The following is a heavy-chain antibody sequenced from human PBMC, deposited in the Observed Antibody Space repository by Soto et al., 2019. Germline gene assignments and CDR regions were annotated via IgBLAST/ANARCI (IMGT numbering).Heavy chain of an antibody. CDR1: GYSISSGYY. CDR3: ARDPKVGATNNYFDY. CDR2: IYHSGST. Sequence: PSETLSLTFAVSGYSISSGYYWGWIRQPPGKGLEWIGSIYHSGSTYYNPSLKSRVTISVDTSKNQFSLKLSSVTAADTAVYYCARDPKVGATNNYFDYWGQGTLVTVSS. D-gene: IGHD1-26*01. J-gene: IGHJ4*02. V-gene: IGHV4-38-2*02.